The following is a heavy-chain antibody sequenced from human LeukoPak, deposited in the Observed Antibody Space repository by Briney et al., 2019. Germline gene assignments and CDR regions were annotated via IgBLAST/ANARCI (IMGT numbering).Heavy chain of an antibody. V-gene: IGHV3-53*01. CDR3: ARDPHGYNSYFDY. J-gene: IGHJ4*02. D-gene: IGHD5-24*01. CDR2: IYTDGST. Sequence: GGSLRLSCAASGFIVSSNYMNWVRQTPGKGLEWVSVIYTDGSTYYADSVKGRFTISRDISRNTVHLQMNSLRAGDTAVYYCARDPHGYNSYFDYWGQGTLVTVST. CDR1: GFIVSSNY.